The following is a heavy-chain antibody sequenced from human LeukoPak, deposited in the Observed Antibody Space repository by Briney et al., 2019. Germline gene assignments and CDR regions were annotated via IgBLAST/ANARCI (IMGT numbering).Heavy chain of an antibody. D-gene: IGHD6-19*01. V-gene: IGHV1-2*02. CDR2: VNPNSGGI. J-gene: IGHJ4*02. Sequence: GASVKVSCKASGYTFTGYYMHWLRQAPGQPLEWMGWVNPNSGGINYAKKLQGRVTMTTDTYTSTAYMAVRSLRSDDTGVYYCARAKRSSGWYVAYYFDYWGQGTLVTVSS. CDR1: GYTFTGYY. CDR3: ARAKRSSGWYVAYYFDY.